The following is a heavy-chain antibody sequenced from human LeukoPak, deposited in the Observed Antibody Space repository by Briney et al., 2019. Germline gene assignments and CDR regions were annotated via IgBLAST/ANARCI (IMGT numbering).Heavy chain of an antibody. CDR1: GFTFSTYW. J-gene: IGHJ5*02. V-gene: IGHV3-74*01. CDR3: ARAFFLGDWFDP. Sequence: PGGSLRLSCAASGFTFSTYWMHWVRQAPGKGLVWVSRIKSDGSSTSYADSVKGRFTISRDNAKSTLYLQMNSVRAEDTAVYYCARAFFLGDWFDPWGQGTLVTVSS. CDR2: IKSDGSST. D-gene: IGHD3-16*01.